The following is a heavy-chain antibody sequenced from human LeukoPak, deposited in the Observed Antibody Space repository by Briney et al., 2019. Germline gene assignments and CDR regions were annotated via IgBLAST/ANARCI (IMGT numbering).Heavy chain of an antibody. CDR3: TTEMFGVVTEFDY. CDR1: GFTFSSYA. CDR2: ISGGGGST. D-gene: IGHD3-3*01. J-gene: IGHJ4*02. V-gene: IGHV3-23*01. Sequence: GGSLRLSCAASGFTFSSYAMNWVRQAPGGGLEWVSVISGGGGSTYYADSVKGRFTISRDNSKNTLYLQMNSLKTEDTAVYYCTTEMFGVVTEFDYWGQGTLVTVSS.